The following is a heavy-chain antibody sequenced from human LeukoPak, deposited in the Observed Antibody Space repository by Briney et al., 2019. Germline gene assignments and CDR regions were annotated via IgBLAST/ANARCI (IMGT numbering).Heavy chain of an antibody. CDR1: GGSISSYY. J-gene: IGHJ4*02. CDR3: ARDPSYGDYVAQFDY. V-gene: IGHV4-4*07. CDR2: IYTSGST. Sequence: PSETLSLTCTVSGGSISSYYWSWIRQPAGKGLEWIGRIYTSGSTNYNPSLKSRVTISVDTSKNQFSLKLSSVTAADTAVYYCARDPSYGDYVAQFDYWGQGTLVTVSS. D-gene: IGHD4-17*01.